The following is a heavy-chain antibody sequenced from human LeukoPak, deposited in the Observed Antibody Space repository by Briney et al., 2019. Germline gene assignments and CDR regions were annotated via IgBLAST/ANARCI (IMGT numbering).Heavy chain of an antibody. CDR2: ILTDSNGGGT. Sequence: SGGSLRLSCAASGFIVSSNYMNWVRQAPGTGLEWVSFILTDSNGGGTYYADSVKGRFTISRDNSKNTLYLQMNSLRAEDTAVYYCAKVARPGQMAHSEPFDYWGQGTLVTVSS. CDR1: GFIVSSNY. CDR3: AKVARPGQMAHSEPFDY. J-gene: IGHJ4*02. D-gene: IGHD1-14*01. V-gene: IGHV3-53*01.